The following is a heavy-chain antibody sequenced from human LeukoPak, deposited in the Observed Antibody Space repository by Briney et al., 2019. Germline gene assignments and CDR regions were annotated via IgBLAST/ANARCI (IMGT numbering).Heavy chain of an antibody. V-gene: IGHV1-69*04. J-gene: IGHJ4*02. CDR2: IIPILGIA. CDR1: GGTFSSYV. CDR3: ARDPQRGDFSMN. Sequence: ASVKASCKASGGTFSSYVISWVRQAPGQGLEWMGRIIPILGIANYAQKFQGRVTITADKSTSTAYMELSSLRSEDTAVYYCARDPQRGDFSMNWGQGTLVTVSS. D-gene: IGHD3-3*01.